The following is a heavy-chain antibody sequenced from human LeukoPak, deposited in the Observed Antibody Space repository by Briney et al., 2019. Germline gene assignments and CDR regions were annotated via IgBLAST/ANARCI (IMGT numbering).Heavy chain of an antibody. V-gene: IGHV4-38-2*02. J-gene: IGHJ4*02. CDR3: ARSYDSSGYYYVEGGPFDY. CDR2: IYHSGST. Sequence: SETLSLTCTVSGYSISSGYYWGWIRQPPGKGLEWIGSIYHSGSTYYNPSLKSRVTISVDTSKNQFSLKLSSVTAADTAVYYCARSYDSSGYYYVEGGPFDYWGQGTLVTVSS. CDR1: GYSISSGYY. D-gene: IGHD3-22*01.